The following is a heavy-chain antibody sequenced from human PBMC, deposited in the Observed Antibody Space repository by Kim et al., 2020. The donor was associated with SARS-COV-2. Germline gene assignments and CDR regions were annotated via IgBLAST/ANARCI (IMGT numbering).Heavy chain of an antibody. V-gene: IGHV3-49*03. Sequence: GGSLRLSCTASGFTFGDYAMSWFRQAPGKGLEWVGFIRSKAYGGTTEYAAPVKGRFTISRDDSKSIAYLQMNSLKTEDTAVYYCTPAQWFGEINPYYYYYSGMDVWGQGTTVTVSS. CDR2: IRSKAYGGTT. CDR3: TPAQWFGEINPYYYYYSGMDV. CDR1: GFTFGDYA. J-gene: IGHJ6*02. D-gene: IGHD3-10*01.